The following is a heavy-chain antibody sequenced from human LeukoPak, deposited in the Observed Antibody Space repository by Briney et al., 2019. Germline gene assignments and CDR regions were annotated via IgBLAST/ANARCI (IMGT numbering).Heavy chain of an antibody. J-gene: IGHJ5*02. CDR3: PRVTYYGSGSYP. D-gene: IGHD3-10*01. CDR2: MNPNRGNT. CDR1: GYTFTSYD. Sequence: ASVKVSCKASGYTFTSYDINWVRQATGQGLEWMGWMNPNRGNTGYAQKFQGRVTMTRNTSISTAYMELSSLRSEDTAVYYCPRVTYYGSGSYPWGQGTLVTVSS. V-gene: IGHV1-8*01.